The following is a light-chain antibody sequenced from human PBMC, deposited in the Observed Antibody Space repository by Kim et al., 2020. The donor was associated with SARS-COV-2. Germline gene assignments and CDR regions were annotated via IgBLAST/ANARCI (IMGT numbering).Light chain of an antibody. Sequence: ASVGDRVTIPCRASQTSDDWRLAWYQQQPGKAPKLLIYQASHLETGVPSTFSGSGSGTEFTLTISSLQPEDFATYYCQQYSTYPYTFGQGTKLEI. V-gene: IGKV1-5*03. J-gene: IGKJ2*01. CDR3: QQYSTYPYT. CDR2: QAS. CDR1: QTSDDW.